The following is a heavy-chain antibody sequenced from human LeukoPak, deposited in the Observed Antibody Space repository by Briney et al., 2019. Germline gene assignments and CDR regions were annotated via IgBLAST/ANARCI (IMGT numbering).Heavy chain of an antibody. CDR2: ISGSGGRT. V-gene: IGHV3-23*01. Sequence: PGGTLRLSCAASGFTFSTYVMSWVRQAPGKGLEWVSAISGSGGRTYYADSVKGRFTISRDNSKNTLYLQMNSLRAEDTAMYYCAISPSRGIGVAGTGYWGQGTLVIVSS. D-gene: IGHD6-13*01. CDR1: GFTFSTYV. J-gene: IGHJ4*02. CDR3: AISPSRGIGVAGTGY.